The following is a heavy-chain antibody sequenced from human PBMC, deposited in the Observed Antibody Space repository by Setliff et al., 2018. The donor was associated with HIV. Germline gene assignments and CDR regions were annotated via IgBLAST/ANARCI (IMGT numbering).Heavy chain of an antibody. V-gene: IGHV4-61*02. CDR1: GASISSNDYF. Sequence: SETLSLTCTVSGASISSNDYFWSWLRQPAGEGLEWIGRIYSGGTTHYNPSLKSRVIMSLDTSKNQFSLKLTSVTAADTAAYYCAKYTDYYALGSPHGFDSWGQGTVVTVS. CDR2: IYSGGTT. CDR3: AKYTDYYALGSPHGFDS. J-gene: IGHJ3*01. D-gene: IGHD3-10*01.